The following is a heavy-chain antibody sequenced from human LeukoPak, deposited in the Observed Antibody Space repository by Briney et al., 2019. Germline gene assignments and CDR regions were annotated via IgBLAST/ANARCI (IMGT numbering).Heavy chain of an antibody. CDR1: GFPFIAYH. Sequence: GGSLRLSCATSGFPFIAYHMHWVRQAPGKGLEWVSAFGSAGDTYYPGAVKGRFIISRDYATNSLFLQMNSLRAGDTAVYFCVRGALPGDNWYFDLWGRGTLVIVSS. V-gene: IGHV3-13*01. CDR3: VRGALPGDNWYFDL. CDR2: FGSAGDT. J-gene: IGHJ2*01.